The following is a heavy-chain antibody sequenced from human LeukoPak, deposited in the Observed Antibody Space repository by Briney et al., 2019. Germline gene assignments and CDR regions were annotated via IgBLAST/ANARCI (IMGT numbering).Heavy chain of an antibody. J-gene: IGHJ4*02. D-gene: IGHD2-21*01. CDR1: GGSISSGDYY. CDR3: ARDSAYERYFDY. CDR2: IYYIGST. V-gene: IGHV4-30-4*01. Sequence: PSETLSLTCTASGGSISSGDYYWSWIRQPPGKGLEWIGYIYYIGSTYYNPSLKSRLTISVDTSKNQFSLRLSSVTAADTAVYYCARDSAYERYFDYWGQGTLVTVSS.